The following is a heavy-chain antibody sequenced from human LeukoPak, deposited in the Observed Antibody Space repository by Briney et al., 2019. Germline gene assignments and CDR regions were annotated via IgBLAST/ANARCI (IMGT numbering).Heavy chain of an antibody. Sequence: PGGSLRLSCAASGLTLSYYWMSWVRQAPGKGLEWVANINQDGSEKYYVDSVKGRFTISRDNAKNSPYLQMNSLRAEDAAVYYCATYYYDNTGLIWGQGTLVTVSS. V-gene: IGHV3-7*01. D-gene: IGHD3-22*01. CDR2: INQDGSEK. CDR3: ATYYYDNTGLI. CDR1: GLTLSYYW. J-gene: IGHJ4*02.